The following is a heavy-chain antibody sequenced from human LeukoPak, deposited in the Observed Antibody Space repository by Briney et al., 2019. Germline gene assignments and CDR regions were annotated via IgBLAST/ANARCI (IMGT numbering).Heavy chain of an antibody. J-gene: IGHJ4*02. CDR2: IKSKTDTGTT. V-gene: IGHV3-15*01. Sequence: GGSLRLPCVASGFTFSNVWMSWVRQAPGKGLEWVGRIKSKTDTGTTDYAAPVKGRFTVSRDDAQNTVYLQMNSLKTEDTAVYYCTTAPHYYDRSGYHWGQGTLVIVSS. D-gene: IGHD3-22*01. CDR3: TTAPHYYDRSGYH. CDR1: GFTFSNVW.